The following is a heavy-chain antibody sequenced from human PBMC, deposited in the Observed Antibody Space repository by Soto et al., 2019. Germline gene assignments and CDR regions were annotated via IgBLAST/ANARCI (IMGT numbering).Heavy chain of an antibody. V-gene: IGHV4-30-4*01. CDR3: ARADYSNYRLQLRFDP. J-gene: IGHJ5*02. D-gene: IGHD4-4*01. CDR2: IYYSGST. Sequence: TLSLTCTFSGGSISSGDYYWSWIRQPPGKGLEWIGYIYYSGSTYYNPSLKSRVTISVDTSKNQFSLKLSSVTAADTAVYYCARADYSNYRLQLRFDPWGQGTLVTVSS. CDR1: GGSISSGDYY.